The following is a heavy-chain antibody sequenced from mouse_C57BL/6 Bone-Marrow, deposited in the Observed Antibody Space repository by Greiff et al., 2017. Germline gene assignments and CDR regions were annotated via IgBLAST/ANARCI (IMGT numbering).Heavy chain of an antibody. CDR1: GYSFTGYF. J-gene: IGHJ1*03. Sequence: VHVKQSGPELVKPGASVKISCKASGYSFTGYFMNWVMQSHGKSLEWIGRINPYNGDTFYNQKFKGKATLTVDKSSSTAHMELRSLTSEDSAVYYCARGYFDVWGTGTTVTVSS. CDR2: INPYNGDT. CDR3: ARGYFDV. V-gene: IGHV1-20*01.